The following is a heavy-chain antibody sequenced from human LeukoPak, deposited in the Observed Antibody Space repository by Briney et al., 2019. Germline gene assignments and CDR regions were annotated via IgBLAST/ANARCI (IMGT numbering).Heavy chain of an antibody. V-gene: IGHV3-66*01. CDR2: IYSGGST. J-gene: IGHJ4*02. Sequence: PGGSLRLSCTASGFTFSNAGMNWVRQAPGKGLEWVSVIYSGGSTYYADSVKGRFTISRDNSKNTLYLQMNSLRAEDTAVYYCARSTTVTTFSKYYFDYWGQGTLVTVSS. CDR1: GFTFSNAG. CDR3: ARSTTVTTFSKYYFDY. D-gene: IGHD4-17*01.